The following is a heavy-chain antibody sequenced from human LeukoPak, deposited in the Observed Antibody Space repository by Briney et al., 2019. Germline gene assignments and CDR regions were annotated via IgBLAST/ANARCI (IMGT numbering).Heavy chain of an antibody. CDR2: ISYDGSNK. CDR3: AKDVEMATVDDAFDI. D-gene: IGHD5-24*01. CDR1: GFTFSSYG. J-gene: IGHJ3*02. V-gene: IGHV3-30*18. Sequence: GGSLRLSCADSGFTFSSYGMHWVRQAPGKGLEWVAVISYDGSNKYYADSVKGRFTISRDNSKNTLYLQMNSLRAEDTAVYYCAKDVEMATVDDAFDILGQGTMVTVSS.